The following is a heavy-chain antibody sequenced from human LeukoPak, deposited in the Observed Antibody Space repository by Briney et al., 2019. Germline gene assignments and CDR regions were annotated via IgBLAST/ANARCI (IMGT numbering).Heavy chain of an antibody. V-gene: IGHV3-53*01. CDR3: ARGGGYYGIDY. Sequence: PGVSLRLSCAASGFIVSSNYMNWVRQAPGKGLEWVSVLYSDGTTYYADSVKGRFTISRDNSKNTLYLQMNSLRAGDTAVYYCARGGGYYGIDYWGQGTLVTVSS. D-gene: IGHD3-22*01. CDR2: LYSDGTT. CDR1: GFIVSSNY. J-gene: IGHJ4*02.